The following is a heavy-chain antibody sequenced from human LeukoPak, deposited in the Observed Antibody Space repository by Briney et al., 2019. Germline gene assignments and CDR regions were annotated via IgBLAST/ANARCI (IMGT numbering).Heavy chain of an antibody. Sequence: GGSLRLSCVGSGFTFSGNIMNWVRQAPGRGLEWVSHISASSTIIHYADSVKGRVTISRDNAKNSVFLQMNRLRVEDTAVYYCTTSRHSSSWYYNDYWGQGILVTVS. V-gene: IGHV3-48*01. J-gene: IGHJ4*02. CDR2: ISASSTII. CDR1: GFTFSGNI. CDR3: TTSRHSSSWYYNDY. D-gene: IGHD6-13*01.